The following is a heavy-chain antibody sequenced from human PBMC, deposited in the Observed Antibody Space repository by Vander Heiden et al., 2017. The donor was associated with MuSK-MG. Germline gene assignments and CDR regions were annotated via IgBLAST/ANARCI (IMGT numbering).Heavy chain of an antibody. J-gene: IGHJ5*02. CDR1: GYTFSTYA. CDR2: INTNTGDP. CDR3: ARDPVLYSGTYYGHWFDP. Sequence: QVQLVQSGSELKEPGASVKVSCKASGYTFSTYAMNWVRQAPGQGLEWMGWINTNTGDPTYAQGFTGRVVFSLDTSVSTAYLQISSLKAEDTAVYYCARDPVLYSGTYYGHWFDPWGQGTLVTVSS. V-gene: IGHV7-4-1*02. D-gene: IGHD1-26*01.